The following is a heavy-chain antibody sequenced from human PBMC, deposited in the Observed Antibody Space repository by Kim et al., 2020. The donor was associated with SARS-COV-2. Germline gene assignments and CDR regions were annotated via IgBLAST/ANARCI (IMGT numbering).Heavy chain of an antibody. V-gene: IGHV3-23*01. Sequence: GGSLRLSCAASGFTFSSYAMSWVRQAPGKGLEWVSAISGSGGSTYYADSVKGRFTISRDNSKNTLYLQMNSLRAEDTAVYYCAKETVTYYYDSSGYTYFDYLGQGTLVTVSS. J-gene: IGHJ4*02. CDR1: GFTFSSYA. D-gene: IGHD3-22*01. CDR2: ISGSGGST. CDR3: AKETVTYYYDSSGYTYFDY.